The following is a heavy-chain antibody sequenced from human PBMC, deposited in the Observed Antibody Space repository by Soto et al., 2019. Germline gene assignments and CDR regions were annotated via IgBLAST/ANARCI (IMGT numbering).Heavy chain of an antibody. CDR3: ARGGCTDGVCTYYFDS. Sequence: ASVKVSCKAPAYTFTDYYIHWVRQAPGQGLEWMGWINPNSGSTKSTQRFQGSVTMTRDTSISTAYMELTRLRSDDTAVYYCARGGCTDGVCTYYFDSWGQGTLVTVSS. CDR2: INPNSGST. V-gene: IGHV1-2*02. D-gene: IGHD2-8*01. J-gene: IGHJ4*02. CDR1: AYTFTDYY.